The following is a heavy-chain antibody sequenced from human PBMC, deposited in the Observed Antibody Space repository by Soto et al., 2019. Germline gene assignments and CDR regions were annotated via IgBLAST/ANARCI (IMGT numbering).Heavy chain of an antibody. V-gene: IGHV1-69*13. Sequence: SVKVSCKASGGIFSSYAVSWVRQAPGQGLEWMGGIIAIFGTAKYAQKFQGRVTITADGSTSTAYMELSSLRSEDTAVYYCARDLGEQLSGYYYGMDVWGQGTTVTVPS. D-gene: IGHD1-1*01. CDR1: GGIFSSYA. J-gene: IGHJ6*01. CDR2: IIAIFGTA. CDR3: ARDLGEQLSGYYYGMDV.